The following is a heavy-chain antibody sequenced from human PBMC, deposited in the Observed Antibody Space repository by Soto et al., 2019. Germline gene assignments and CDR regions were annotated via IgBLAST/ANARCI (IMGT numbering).Heavy chain of an antibody. J-gene: IGHJ6*02. Sequence: ASVKVSCKASGGTFSSYAISWVRQAPGQGLEWMGGIIPIFGTANYAQKFQGRVTITADESTSTAYMELSSLRSEDTAVYYCARGYRSCSSTSCYPVVGHEYYYYGMDVWGQGTTVTVSS. V-gene: IGHV1-69*13. D-gene: IGHD2-2*01. CDR1: GGTFSSYA. CDR3: ARGYRSCSSTSCYPVVGHEYYYYGMDV. CDR2: IIPIFGTA.